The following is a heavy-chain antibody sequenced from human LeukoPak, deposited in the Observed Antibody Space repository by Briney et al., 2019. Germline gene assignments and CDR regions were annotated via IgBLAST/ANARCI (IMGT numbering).Heavy chain of an antibody. J-gene: IGHJ4*02. D-gene: IGHD3-22*01. CDR1: GGSISSSSYY. V-gene: IGHV4-39*01. Sequence: SETLSLTCTVSGGSISSSSYYWGWIRQPPGKGLEWIGSIYYSGSTYYNPSLKSRVTISVDTSKNQFSLKLSSVTAADTAVYYCARHRSGYGGLLDYWGQGTLATVSS. CDR2: IYYSGST. CDR3: ARHRSGYGGLLDY.